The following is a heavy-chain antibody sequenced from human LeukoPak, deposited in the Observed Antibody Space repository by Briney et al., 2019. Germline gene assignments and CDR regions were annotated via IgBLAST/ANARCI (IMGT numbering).Heavy chain of an antibody. D-gene: IGHD1-26*01. V-gene: IGHV1-18*01. Sequence: ASVKVSCKASGYTFTSYGISWVRQAPGQGLEWMGWISAYNGNTNYAQKFQGRVTITRDTSASTAYMELSSLRSEDTAVYYCASTSGSYAFDIWGQGTMVTVSS. J-gene: IGHJ3*02. CDR3: ASTSGSYAFDI. CDR2: ISAYNGNT. CDR1: GYTFTSYG.